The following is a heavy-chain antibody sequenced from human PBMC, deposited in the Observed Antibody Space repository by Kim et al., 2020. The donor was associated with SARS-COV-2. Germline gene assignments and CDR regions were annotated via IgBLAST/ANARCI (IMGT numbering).Heavy chain of an antibody. Sequence: GGSLRLSCAASGFTFSNYAINWVRQAPGKGLEWVSVISDSGTTKSYADSVKARFTISRDTSKNMVYLHLTNLRVEDAAVYYFAKVVGPQWYDCFDIWGQG. CDR1: GFTFSNYA. D-gene: IGHD1-20*01. J-gene: IGHJ3*02. CDR2: ISDSGTTK. V-gene: IGHV3-23*01. CDR3: AKVVGPQWYDCFDI.